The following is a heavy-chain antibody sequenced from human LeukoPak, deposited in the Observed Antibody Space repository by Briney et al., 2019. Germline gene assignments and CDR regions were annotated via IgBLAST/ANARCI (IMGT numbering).Heavy chain of an antibody. CDR1: GFTFTDYY. D-gene: IGHD3-3*01. CDR3: ARDRGGGYDFWSEPTQGYFDY. CDR2: ISSIGSTI. V-gene: IGHV3-11*01. Sequence: PGGSLRPSCAASGFTFTDYYTSWIRHAPGEGLEWVSYISSIGSTIYYADSVKGRFTISRDNAKNSLYLQMNSLRAEDTAVYYCARDRGGGYDFWSEPTQGYFDYWGQGALVTVSS. J-gene: IGHJ4*02.